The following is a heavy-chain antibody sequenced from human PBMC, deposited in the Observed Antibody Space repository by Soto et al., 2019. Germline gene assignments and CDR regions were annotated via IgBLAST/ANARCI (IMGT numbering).Heavy chain of an antibody. CDR1: GFTFSVYY. V-gene: IGHV3-11*01. D-gene: IGHD3-16*01. J-gene: IGHJ4*02. CDR2: ISGSGSNI. Sequence: GGSLRLSCAASGFTFSVYYMSWIRQAPGKGLEWVSYISGSGSNIYHAGSVKGRFTVSRDNARNSLYLQMNSLRADDTGVYYCARGTGELDYWGQGTLVTVS. CDR3: ARGTGELDY.